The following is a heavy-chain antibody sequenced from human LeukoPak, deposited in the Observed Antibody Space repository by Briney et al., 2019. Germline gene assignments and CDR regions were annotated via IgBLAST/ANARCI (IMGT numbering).Heavy chain of an antibody. D-gene: IGHD6-19*01. CDR3: ARDSSAWSLDY. V-gene: IGHV4-34*01. J-gene: IGHJ4*02. CDR2: INHSGST. CDR1: GGSFSGYY. Sequence: TPSETLSLTCAVYGGSFSGYYWSWIRQPPGKGLEWIWEINHSGSTNYNPSLKSRVTISVDTSKNQFSLKLSSVTAADTAVYYCARDSSAWSLDYWGQGALVTVSS.